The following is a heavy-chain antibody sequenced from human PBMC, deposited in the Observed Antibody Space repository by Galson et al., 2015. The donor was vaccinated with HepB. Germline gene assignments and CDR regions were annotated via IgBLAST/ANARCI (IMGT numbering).Heavy chain of an antibody. J-gene: IGHJ5*02. Sequence: ETLSLTCAVSGYSISSGYYWGWIRQPPGKGLEWIGLIYHTGSTYYNPSLKSRVTISVDASKNQFSLKLSSVTAADTAVYYCARGHYDFWSGYPTGFDPWGQGTLVTVSS. V-gene: IGHV4-38-2*01. D-gene: IGHD3-3*01. CDR3: ARGHYDFWSGYPTGFDP. CDR1: GYSISSGYY. CDR2: IYHTGST.